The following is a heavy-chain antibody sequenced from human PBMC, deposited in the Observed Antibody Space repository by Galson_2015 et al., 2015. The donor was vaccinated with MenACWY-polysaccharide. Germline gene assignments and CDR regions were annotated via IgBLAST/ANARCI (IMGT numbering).Heavy chain of an antibody. V-gene: IGHV4-39*07. CDR3: ARDLVYVQMDY. CDR2: ISHIGST. J-gene: IGHJ4*02. CDR1: GGSISSSTYY. Sequence: ETLSLTCIVSGGSISSSTYYWAWIRQPPGKGLDWIGTISHIGSTCYNPSLKSRVTISIDTSKNQFSLKLDSVTAADTAVYYCARDLVYVQMDYWVQGTLVTVSS. D-gene: IGHD5/OR15-5a*01.